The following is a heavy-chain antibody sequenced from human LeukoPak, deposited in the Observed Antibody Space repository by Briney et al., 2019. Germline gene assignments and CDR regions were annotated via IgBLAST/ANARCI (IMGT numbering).Heavy chain of an antibody. CDR1: GYTFTAYY. CDR3: ARDWAYNDSSGYSGVDY. D-gene: IGHD3-22*01. Sequence: ASVKVSCRASGYTFTAYYIHWVRQAPGQGLEWVGWVNPKSGGTNSAQEFQGRLTMTRDTSISTAYMELSRLRSDDTAVYYCARDWAYNDSSGYSGVDYWGQGTLVTASS. V-gene: IGHV1-2*02. J-gene: IGHJ4*02. CDR2: VNPKSGGT.